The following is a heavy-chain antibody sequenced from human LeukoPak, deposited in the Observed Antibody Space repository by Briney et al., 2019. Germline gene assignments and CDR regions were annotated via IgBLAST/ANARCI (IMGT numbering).Heavy chain of an antibody. CDR2: IKTDGSIT. Sequence: PPGGSLRLSCAASGFSFSVYWMHWVRQAPGKGPVWVSRIKTDGSITDYADFVKGRFTVSRDNAKNSLYLQMDSLRVEDTAVYYCARDPPSRGTRYFDYWGQGILVTVSS. J-gene: IGHJ4*02. V-gene: IGHV3-74*01. CDR3: ARDPPSRGTRYFDY. CDR1: GFSFSVYW. D-gene: IGHD3-16*01.